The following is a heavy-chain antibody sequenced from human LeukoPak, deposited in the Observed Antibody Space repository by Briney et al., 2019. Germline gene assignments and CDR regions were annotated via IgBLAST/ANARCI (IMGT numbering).Heavy chain of an antibody. V-gene: IGHV4-34*01. CDR3: ARGLSQYYDFWSGYYDYYYYMDV. CDR2: INHGGST. J-gene: IGHJ6*03. D-gene: IGHD3-3*01. CDR1: GGSFSGYY. Sequence: PSETLSLTCAVYGGSFSGYYWSWIRQPPGKGLEWIGEINHGGSTNYNPSLKSRVTISVDTSKNQFSLKLSSVTAADTAVYYCARGLSQYYDFWSGYYDYYYYMDVGGKGTTVTVSS.